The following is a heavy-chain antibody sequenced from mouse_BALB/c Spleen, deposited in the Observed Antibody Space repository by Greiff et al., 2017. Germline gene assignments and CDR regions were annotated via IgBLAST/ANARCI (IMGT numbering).Heavy chain of an antibody. J-gene: IGHJ4*01. CDR3: TRKEVRREIGAMDY. V-gene: IGHV1-5*01. D-gene: IGHD2-14*01. Sequence: VHVKQSGTVLARPGASVKMSCKASGYSFTSYWMHWVKQRPGQGLEWIGAIYPGNSDTSYNQKFKGKAKLTAVTSASTAYMELSSLTNEDSAVYYCTRKEVRREIGAMDYWGQGTSVTVSS. CDR2: IYPGNSDT. CDR1: GYSFTSYW.